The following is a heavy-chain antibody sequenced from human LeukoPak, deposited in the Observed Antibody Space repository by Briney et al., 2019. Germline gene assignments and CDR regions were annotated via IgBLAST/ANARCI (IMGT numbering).Heavy chain of an antibody. CDR1: GYTFTSYA. V-gene: IGHV1-3*01. CDR3: AREAGVDYGDYLPHFDY. CDR2: INAGNGNT. J-gene: IGHJ4*02. D-gene: IGHD4-17*01. Sequence: GASVKVSCKASGYTFTSYAMHWVRQSPGQRLEWMGWINAGNGNTKYSQKFQGRVTITRDTSASTAYMELSSLRSEDTAVYYCAREAGVDYGDYLPHFDYWGQGTLVTVSS.